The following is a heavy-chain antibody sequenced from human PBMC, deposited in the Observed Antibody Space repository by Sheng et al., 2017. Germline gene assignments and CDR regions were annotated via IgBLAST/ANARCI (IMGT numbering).Heavy chain of an antibody. V-gene: IGHV4-39*01. J-gene: IGHJ6*04. Sequence: QLQLQESGPGLVKPSETLSLTCTVSGGSISSSSYYWGWIRQPPGKGLEWIGSIYYSGSTYYNPSLKSRVTISVDTSKNQFSLKLSSVTAADTAVYYCAATKGDTIILTGPRGDVWGQRDXGHRLL. CDR1: GGSISSSSYY. CDR2: IYYSGST. D-gene: IGHD3-9*01. CDR3: AATKGDTIILTGPRGDV.